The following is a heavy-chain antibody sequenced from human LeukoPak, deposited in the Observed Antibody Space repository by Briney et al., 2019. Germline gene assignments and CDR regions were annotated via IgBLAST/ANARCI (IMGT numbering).Heavy chain of an antibody. CDR2: INPNSGGT. Sequence: ASVKVSCKASGYTFTGYYMHWVRQAPGQGLEWVGWINPNSGGTNYAQKFQGRVTMTRDTSISTAYMELSRLRSDDTAVYYCARDLGVYDSSGYYPDYWGQGTLVTVSS. CDR1: GYTFTGYY. D-gene: IGHD3-22*01. J-gene: IGHJ4*02. CDR3: ARDLGVYDSSGYYPDY. V-gene: IGHV1-2*02.